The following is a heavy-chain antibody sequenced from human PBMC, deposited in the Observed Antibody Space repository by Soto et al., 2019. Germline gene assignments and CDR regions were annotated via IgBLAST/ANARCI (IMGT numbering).Heavy chain of an antibody. D-gene: IGHD1-1*01. CDR2: IIPLTETP. CDR1: GGTFSDYA. CDR3: AIGTRNSWTCDF. V-gene: IGHV1-69*13. J-gene: IGHJ4*02. Sequence: GASVKVSCRASGGTFSDYAISWVRQAPGHGLEWVGGIIPLTETPVYAQTVQGRLTITADEVTSPAYMELSSLRSDDTAVYLCAIGTRNSWTCDFWGQGTLVTVSS.